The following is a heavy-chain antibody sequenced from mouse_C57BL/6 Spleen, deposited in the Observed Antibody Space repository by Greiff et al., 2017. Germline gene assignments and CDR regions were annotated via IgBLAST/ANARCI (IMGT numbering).Heavy chain of an antibody. CDR1: GYSFTGYY. Sequence: EVQVVESGPELVKPGASVKISCKASGYSFTGYYMNWVKQSPEKSLEWIGEINPSTGGTTYNQKFKAKATLTVDKSSSTAYMQLKSLTSEDSAVYYCAAEGDYWGQGTTLTVSS. CDR3: AAEGDY. V-gene: IGHV1-42*01. J-gene: IGHJ2*01. CDR2: INPSTGGT.